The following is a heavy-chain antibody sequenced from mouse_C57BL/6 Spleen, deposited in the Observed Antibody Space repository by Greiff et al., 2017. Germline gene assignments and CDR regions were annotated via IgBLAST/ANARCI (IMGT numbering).Heavy chain of an antibody. J-gene: IGHJ4*01. Sequence: EVKLQESGPGLVKPSQSLSLTCSVTGYSITSGYYWNWIRQFPGNKLEWMGYISYDGSNKYNPSLKNRISITRDTSKNQFFLKLNSVTTEDTATYYCARDGYYPYYYAMDYWGQGTSVTVSS. D-gene: IGHD2-3*01. V-gene: IGHV3-6*01. CDR2: ISYDGSN. CDR3: ARDGYYPYYYAMDY. CDR1: GYSITSGYY.